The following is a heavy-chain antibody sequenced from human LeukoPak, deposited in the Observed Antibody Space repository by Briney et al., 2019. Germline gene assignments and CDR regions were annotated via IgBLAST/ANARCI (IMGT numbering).Heavy chain of an antibody. D-gene: IGHD6-19*01. J-gene: IGHJ4*02. CDR1: GFTFSSYA. CDR2: ISGSGGST. Sequence: GGSLRLSCAASGFTFSSYAMSWVRQAPGKGLEWVSAISGSGGSTYYADSVKGRFTISRDNSKNTLYLQMNSLRAEDTAVYYCAKDKTTVAGTVWYFDYWGQGTLVTVSS. V-gene: IGHV3-23*01. CDR3: AKDKTTVAGTVWYFDY.